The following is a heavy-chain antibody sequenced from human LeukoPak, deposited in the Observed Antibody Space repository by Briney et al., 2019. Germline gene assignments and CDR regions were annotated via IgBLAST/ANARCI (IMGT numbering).Heavy chain of an antibody. Sequence: SETLSLTCAIYVGCFSEYYWSCLRQPPGKGLEWIGEINHRGSTNYNPSLKSRVTISVDTSKNQFSLKLSSVTAADTAVYYCATGKRKTPRPNYYYYYMDVWGKGTTVTVSS. V-gene: IGHV4-34*01. CDR1: VGCFSEYY. D-gene: IGHD2-8*01. CDR2: INHRGST. J-gene: IGHJ6*03. CDR3: ATGKRKTPRPNYYYYYMDV.